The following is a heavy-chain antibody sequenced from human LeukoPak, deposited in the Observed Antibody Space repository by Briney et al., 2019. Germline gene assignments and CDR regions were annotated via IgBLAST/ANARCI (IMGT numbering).Heavy chain of an antibody. CDR1: GFTFSAYN. Sequence: GGSLRLSCAASGFTFSAYNMNWVRQAPGKALEWVSSITNTGTYSFYGDSVKGRFTISRDNARNSLYLQMNGLRPEDTAVYYCAKGITGTGSYSVADHWGQGILVTVSS. V-gene: IGHV3-21*04. J-gene: IGHJ4*02. CDR3: AKGITGTGSYSVADH. D-gene: IGHD1-26*01. CDR2: ITNTGTYS.